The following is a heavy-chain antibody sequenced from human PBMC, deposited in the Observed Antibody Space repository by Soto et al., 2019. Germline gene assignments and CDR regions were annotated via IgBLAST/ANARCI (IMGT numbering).Heavy chain of an antibody. V-gene: IGHV3-7*01. D-gene: IGHD4-17*01. CDR3: ARLSHYGENAFDI. J-gene: IGHJ3*02. CDR1: GFTFSSYW. CDR2: IKQDGSEK. Sequence: GGSLRLSCAASGFTFSSYWMSWVRQAPGKGLEWVANIKQDGSEKYYGDSVKGRFTISRDNAKNSLYLQMNSLRAEDTAVYYCARLSHYGENAFDIWGQGTMVTVSS.